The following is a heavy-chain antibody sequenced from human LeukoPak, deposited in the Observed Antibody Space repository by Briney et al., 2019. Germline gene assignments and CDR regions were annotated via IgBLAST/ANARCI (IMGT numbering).Heavy chain of an antibody. D-gene: IGHD2-15*01. J-gene: IGHJ4*02. V-gene: IGHV3-23*01. CDR3: AKQLGYCSDGSCYFPY. CDR1: GFTFSSSA. CDR2: ISNNGGYT. Sequence: GTSLRLSCAASGFTFSSSAMSWVRQAPGKGLEWVSAISNNGGYTYYADSVQGRFTISRDNSKSTLCLQMNSLRAEDTAVYYCAKQLGYCSDGSCYFPYWGQGTLVTVSS.